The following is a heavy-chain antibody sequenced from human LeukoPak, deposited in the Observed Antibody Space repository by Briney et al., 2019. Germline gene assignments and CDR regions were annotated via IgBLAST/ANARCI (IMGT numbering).Heavy chain of an antibody. CDR3: ARTNLYSGWYYFDY. V-gene: IGHV4-39*01. Sequence: SETLSLTCNVSGGSISTTTNSWGWAWIRQRPTKGLEWIGSIYYGGSPYYTSSLKSRVTISVDTSKNQFSLKLASLTAADTAVYYCARTNLYSGWYYFDYWGQGTLATVSS. CDR1: GGSISTTTNS. CDR2: IYYGGSP. J-gene: IGHJ4*02. D-gene: IGHD6-19*01.